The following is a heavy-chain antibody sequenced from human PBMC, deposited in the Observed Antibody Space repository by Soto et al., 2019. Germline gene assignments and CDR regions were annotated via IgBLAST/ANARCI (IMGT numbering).Heavy chain of an antibody. CDR2: IYYSGST. D-gene: IGHD2-15*01. Sequence: QVQLQESGPGLVKPSQTLSLTCTVSGGSISSGDYYWSWIRQPPGKGLEWIGYIYYSGSTYYNPSLKSRVTISVDTSKNHFSLKLGSVTAADTAVYYCARAVRCSGGSCYSPYYFDYWGQGTLVTVSS. CDR1: GGSISSGDYY. CDR3: ARAVRCSGGSCYSPYYFDY. V-gene: IGHV4-30-4*01. J-gene: IGHJ4*02.